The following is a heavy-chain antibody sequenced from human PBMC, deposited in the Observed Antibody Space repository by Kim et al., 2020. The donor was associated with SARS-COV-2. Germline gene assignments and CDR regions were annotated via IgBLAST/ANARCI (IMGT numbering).Heavy chain of an antibody. CDR3: ARAYRHTMIVVVISTKLSYYFDY. V-gene: IGHV1-8*01. D-gene: IGHD3-22*01. J-gene: IGHJ4*02. CDR1: GYTFTSYD. Sequence: ASVKVSCKASGYTFTSYDINWVRQATGQGLEWMGWMNPNSGNTGYAQKFQGRVSMTRNTSISTAYMELSSLRSEDTAVYYCARAYRHTMIVVVISTKLSYYFDYWGQGTLVTVSS. CDR2: MNPNSGNT.